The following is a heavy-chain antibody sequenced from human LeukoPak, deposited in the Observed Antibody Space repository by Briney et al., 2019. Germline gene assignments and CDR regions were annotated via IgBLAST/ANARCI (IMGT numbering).Heavy chain of an antibody. CDR3: ARVVVVPAAKGSFWFDP. D-gene: IGHD2-2*01. V-gene: IGHV1-18*01. CDR1: GYTFTSYG. J-gene: IGHJ5*02. Sequence: ASVKVSCKASGYTFTSYGISWVRQVPGQGLEWMGWISAYNGNTNYAQKLQGRVTMTTDTSTSTAYMELRSLRSDDTAVYYCARVVVVPAAKGSFWFDPWGQGTLVTVSS. CDR2: ISAYNGNT.